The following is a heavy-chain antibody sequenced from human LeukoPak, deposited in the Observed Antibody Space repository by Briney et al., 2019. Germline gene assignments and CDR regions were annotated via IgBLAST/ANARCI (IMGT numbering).Heavy chain of an antibody. J-gene: IGHJ3*02. CDR1: GFXFDDYV. V-gene: IGHV3-43*02. CDR2: ISGDGGST. CDR3: VKVWQPGRSYAFDI. Sequence: GGSLRLPCAASGFXFDDYVIHWVRQAPGKGLEWISLISGDGGSTYYADSVKGRFTISRDNSKNSLYLQMNSLRTEDTALYYCVKVWQPGRSYAFDIWGQGTMVTVSS. D-gene: IGHD1-26*01.